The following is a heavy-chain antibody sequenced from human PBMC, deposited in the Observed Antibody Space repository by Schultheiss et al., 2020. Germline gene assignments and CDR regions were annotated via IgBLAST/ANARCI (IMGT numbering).Heavy chain of an antibody. CDR3: ARDLGGYDLYYYYYMDV. D-gene: IGHD5-12*01. J-gene: IGHJ6*03. Sequence: GGSLRLSCTSSGFTFADYAMSWVRQAPGKGLEWVSAISGSGGSTYYADSVKGRFTISRDNAKNSLYLQMNSLRDEDTAVYYCARDLGGYDLYYYYYMDVWGKGTTVNVSS. CDR1: GFTFADYA. CDR2: ISGSGGST. V-gene: IGHV3-23*01.